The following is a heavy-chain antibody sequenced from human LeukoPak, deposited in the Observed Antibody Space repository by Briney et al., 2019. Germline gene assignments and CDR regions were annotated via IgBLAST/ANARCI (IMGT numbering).Heavy chain of an antibody. V-gene: IGHV3-74*01. CDR3: ASASSHRIAAGGDY. CDR1: GFTFDTFA. CDR2: INSDGSSR. D-gene: IGHD6-13*01. J-gene: IGHJ4*02. Sequence: PGGSLRLSCVASGFTFDTFAMSWVRQAPGKGLVWVSRINSDGSSRNYADSVKGRFTISRDNAKNTLYLQMNSLRAEDTAVYYCASASSHRIAAGGDYWGQGTLVTVSS.